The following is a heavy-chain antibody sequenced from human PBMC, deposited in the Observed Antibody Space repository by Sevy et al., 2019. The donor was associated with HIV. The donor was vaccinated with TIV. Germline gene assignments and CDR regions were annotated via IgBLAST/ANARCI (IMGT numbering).Heavy chain of an antibody. CDR2: IRSKAYGWTT. J-gene: IGHJ3*02. D-gene: IGHD3-22*01. CDR3: TRVGSSGYYYRVDAFDI. CDR1: GFTVGDYA. V-gene: IGHV3-49*03. Sequence: GGSLRLSCTASGFTVGDYAMSWFRQAPGKGLEWVGFIRSKAYGWTTEYAASVKGRFTISRDDSKSIAYLQMNSLKTEDTAVYYCTRVGSSGYYYRVDAFDIWGQGTMVTVSS.